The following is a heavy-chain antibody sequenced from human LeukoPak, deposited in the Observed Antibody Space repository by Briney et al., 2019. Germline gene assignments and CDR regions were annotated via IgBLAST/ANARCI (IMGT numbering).Heavy chain of an antibody. V-gene: IGHV3-30-3*01. J-gene: IGHJ4*02. CDR2: ISYDGSNK. CDR1: GFTFSSYT. CDR3: ARVVAAAGIDY. D-gene: IGHD6-13*01. Sequence: GGSLRLSCAASGFTFSSYTINWVRQAPGKGLEWVAVISYDGSNKYYADSVKGRFTISRDNSKNTLYLQMNSLRAEDTAVYYCARVVAAAGIDYWGQGTLVTVSS.